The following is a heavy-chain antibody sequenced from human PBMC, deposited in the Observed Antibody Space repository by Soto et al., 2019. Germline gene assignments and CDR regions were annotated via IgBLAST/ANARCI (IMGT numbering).Heavy chain of an antibody. CDR1: GGSITGYY. Sequence: SETLSLTCTVSGGSITGYYWSWIRQPPGKGLEWIGYIYYTGSTNYNPSLKSRVSISVDTSKNQFSLKLSSVTAVDTAVYYCARAFTYDFWSGSLEGLDVWGLGTTVTVSS. V-gene: IGHV4-59*01. D-gene: IGHD3-3*01. J-gene: IGHJ6*02. CDR3: ARAFTYDFWSGSLEGLDV. CDR2: IYYTGST.